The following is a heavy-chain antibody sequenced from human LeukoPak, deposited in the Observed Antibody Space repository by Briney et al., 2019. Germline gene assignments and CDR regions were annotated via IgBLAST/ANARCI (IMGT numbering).Heavy chain of an antibody. D-gene: IGHD3-22*01. CDR3: ARGGRGSAAVVAPRSFDI. V-gene: IGHV3-33*01. J-gene: IGHJ3*02. Sequence: GTSLRLSCIASEFIFSSYGMHWVRQAPGKGLEWVAVIWHDGSNKYYADSVKGRFIISRDISKNTLYLQMNSLRAEDSALYYCARGGRGSAAVVAPRSFDIWGQGTMVTVSS. CDR2: IWHDGSNK. CDR1: EFIFSSYG.